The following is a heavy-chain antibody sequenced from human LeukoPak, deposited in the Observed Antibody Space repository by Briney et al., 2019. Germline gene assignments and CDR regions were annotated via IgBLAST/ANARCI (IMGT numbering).Heavy chain of an antibody. CDR3: ARHYGTPHAYYYDSSGYLNWFDP. CDR2: IYYSGST. J-gene: IGHJ5*02. V-gene: IGHV4-39*01. D-gene: IGHD3-22*01. CDR1: GGTISSSSYY. Sequence: SETLSLTCTVSGGTISSSSYYWGWIRQPPGEGLGWIGRIYYSGSTYYNPSLKSRVTISVDTSKNQFSLKLSSVTAADTAVYYCARHYGTPHAYYYDSSGYLNWFDPWGQGTLVTVSS.